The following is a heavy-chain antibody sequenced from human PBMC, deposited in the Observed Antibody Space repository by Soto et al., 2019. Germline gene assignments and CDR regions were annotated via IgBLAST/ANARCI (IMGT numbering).Heavy chain of an antibody. Sequence: EVQLVESGGGLVQPGGSLRLSCTASGFAVRHNYMTWVRQAPGKGLEWVSLIYSGGDTVYADSVKGRFTISRHTSQNTLYLQMNSLRAEDTAVYYCARKTDSIPSGGDVWGKGTAVTVSS. J-gene: IGHJ6*04. V-gene: IGHV3-53*04. CDR3: ARKTDSIPSGGDV. CDR2: IYSGGDT. CDR1: GFAVRHNY. D-gene: IGHD3-10*01.